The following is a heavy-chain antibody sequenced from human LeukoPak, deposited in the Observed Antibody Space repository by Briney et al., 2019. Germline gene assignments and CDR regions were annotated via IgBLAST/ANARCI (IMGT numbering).Heavy chain of an antibody. CDR1: GFTFSSYW. Sequence: AGGSLRLSCAASGFTFSSYWMSWVRQAPGKGLEWVANIKQDGSEKYYVDSVKGRFTISRDNAKNSLYLQMNSLRAEDTAVYYCARDGTIFGVVPYYSDYWGQGTLVTVSS. V-gene: IGHV3-7*01. J-gene: IGHJ4*02. CDR2: IKQDGSEK. CDR3: ARDGTIFGVVPYYSDY. D-gene: IGHD3-3*01.